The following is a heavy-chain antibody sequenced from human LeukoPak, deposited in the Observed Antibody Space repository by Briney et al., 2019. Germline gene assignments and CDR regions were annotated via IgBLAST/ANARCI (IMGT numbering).Heavy chain of an antibody. D-gene: IGHD6-19*01. CDR3: ARGQAQRWLVSPWNYYYMDV. J-gene: IGHJ6*03. Sequence: PGGSLRLSCAASGFTFSSYSMNWVRQAPGKGLEWVSSISSSSSYIYYADSVKGRFTISRDNAKNSLYLQMNSLRAEDTAVYYCARGQAQRWLVSPWNYYYMDVWGKGTTVTISS. CDR1: GFTFSSYS. CDR2: ISSSSSYI. V-gene: IGHV3-21*01.